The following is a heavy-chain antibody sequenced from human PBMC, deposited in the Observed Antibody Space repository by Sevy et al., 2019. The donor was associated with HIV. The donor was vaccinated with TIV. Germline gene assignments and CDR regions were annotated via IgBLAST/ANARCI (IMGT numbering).Heavy chain of an antibody. V-gene: IGHV5-51*01. Sequence: GESLKISCKGSAYTFTTHWIGWVRQVPGKGLEWMGIMSPGDSDPRYSPSFQGQVTMSVDKSVSTANLQWHSLETSDTAIYYCARLDSYSIGWSPRYYFDYWGQGTLVTVSS. D-gene: IGHD6-19*01. J-gene: IGHJ4*02. CDR1: AYTFTTHW. CDR2: MSPGDSDP. CDR3: ARLDSYSIGWSPRYYFDY.